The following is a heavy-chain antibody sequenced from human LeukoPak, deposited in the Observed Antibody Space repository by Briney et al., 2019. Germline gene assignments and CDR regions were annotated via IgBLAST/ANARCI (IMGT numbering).Heavy chain of an antibody. CDR2: ISAYNGNT. J-gene: IGHJ6*02. CDR3: ARDLFDFWSGYYPYYYGMDV. V-gene: IGHV1-18*01. Sequence: ASVKVSCKASGGTFSSYAISWVRQAPGQGLEWMGWISAYNGNTNYAQKLQGRVTMTTDTSTSTAYMELRSLRSDDTAVYYCARDLFDFWSGYYPYYYGMDVWGQGTTVTVSS. D-gene: IGHD3-3*01. CDR1: GGTFSSYA.